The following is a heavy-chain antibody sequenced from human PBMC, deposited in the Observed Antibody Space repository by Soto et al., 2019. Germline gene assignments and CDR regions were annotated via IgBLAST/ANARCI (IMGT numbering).Heavy chain of an antibody. Sequence: RSLTCTVSGGSISSSSYYWGWIRQPPEKGLEWIGSIYYSGSTYYNPSLKSRVTISVDTSRNQFSLKLSSVTAADTAVYYCARHRNYSDRSGYLGAFDIWGQGTMVTV. J-gene: IGHJ3*02. CDR1: GGSISSSSYY. CDR2: IYYSGST. D-gene: IGHD3-22*01. CDR3: ARHRNYSDRSGYLGAFDI. V-gene: IGHV4-39*01.